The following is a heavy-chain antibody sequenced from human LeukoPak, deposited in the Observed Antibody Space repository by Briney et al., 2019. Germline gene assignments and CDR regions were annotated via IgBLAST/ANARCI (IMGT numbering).Heavy chain of an antibody. CDR1: GFTFSRYW. Sequence: GGSLRLSCVASGFTFSRYWMHWVRQAPGKGLVWVSRINSDGRSTNYADSVKGRFSISRDNAENTLYLQMNSLRVEDTAVYYCARGKTSQNIVTRKTYNWFDPWGQGTLVTVSS. CDR2: INSDGRST. D-gene: IGHD2/OR15-2a*01. V-gene: IGHV3-74*01. CDR3: ARGKTSQNIVTRKTYNWFDP. J-gene: IGHJ5*02.